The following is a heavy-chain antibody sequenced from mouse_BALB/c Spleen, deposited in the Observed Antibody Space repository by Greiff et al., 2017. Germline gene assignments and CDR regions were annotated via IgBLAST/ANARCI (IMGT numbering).Heavy chain of an antibody. J-gene: IGHJ3*01. V-gene: IGHV1S81*02. CDR1: GYTFTSYW. CDR2: INPSNGRT. D-gene: IGHD2-4*01. CDR3: ARGYDYVPAWFAH. Sequence: QVQLQQPGAELVKPGASVKLSCKASGYTFTSYWMHWVKQRPGQGLEWIGEINPSNGRTNYNEKFKSKATLTVDKSSSTAYMQLSSLTSEDSAVYYCARGYDYVPAWFAHWGQGTLVTVSA.